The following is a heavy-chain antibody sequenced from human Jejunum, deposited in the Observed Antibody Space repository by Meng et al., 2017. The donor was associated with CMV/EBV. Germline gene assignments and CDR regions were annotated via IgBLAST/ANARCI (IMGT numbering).Heavy chain of an antibody. V-gene: IGHV3-30*02. CDR3: AKEGVGGHFDY. CDR1: GFTLSSYG. J-gene: IGHJ4*02. Sequence: GESLKISCEASGFTLSSYGIHWVRQAPGKGLEWVTYADSVKGRFTISRDISKNTLFLQMNSLRAEDTAVYYCAKEGVGGHFDYWGQGTLVTVSS. D-gene: IGHD2-8*01.